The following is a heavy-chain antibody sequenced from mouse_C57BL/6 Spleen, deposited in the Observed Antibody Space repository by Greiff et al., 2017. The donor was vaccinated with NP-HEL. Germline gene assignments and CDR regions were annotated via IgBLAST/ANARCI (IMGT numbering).Heavy chain of an antibody. CDR1: GYTFTDYY. CDR2: INPNNGGT. Sequence: VQLQQSGPELVKPGASVKISCKASGYTFTDYYMNWVKQSHGKSLEWIGDINPNNGGTSYNQKFKGKATLTVDKSSSTAYMELRSLTSEDSAVYYCANYDYGAMDYWGQGTSVTVSS. V-gene: IGHV1-26*01. D-gene: IGHD2-4*01. J-gene: IGHJ4*01. CDR3: ANYDYGAMDY.